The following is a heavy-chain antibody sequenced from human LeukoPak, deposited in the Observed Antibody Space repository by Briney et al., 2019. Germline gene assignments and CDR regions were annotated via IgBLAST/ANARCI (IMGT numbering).Heavy chain of an antibody. Sequence: ASVKVSCKASGYTFTSYGISWVRQAPGQGLEWMGWISAYNGNTNYAQKLQGRVTMTTDTSTSTAYMELSSLRSEDTAVYYCATLQPYCSSTSCPVGYWGQGTLVTVSS. CDR2: ISAYNGNT. J-gene: IGHJ4*02. D-gene: IGHD2-2*01. V-gene: IGHV1-18*01. CDR3: ATLQPYCSSTSCPVGY. CDR1: GYTFTSYG.